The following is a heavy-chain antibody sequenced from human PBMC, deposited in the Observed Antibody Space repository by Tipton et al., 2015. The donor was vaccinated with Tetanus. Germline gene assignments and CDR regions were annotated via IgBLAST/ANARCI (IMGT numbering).Heavy chain of an antibody. J-gene: IGHJ4*02. D-gene: IGHD6-19*01. CDR2: IKQDGSEK. CDR1: GFTFSSYW. Sequence: SLRLSCAASGFTFSSYWMSWVRQAPGKGLEWVANIKQDGSEKYYVDSVKGRFTISRDNAKNSLYLQMNSLRAEDTAVYYCARWTPSPGSGPEPYYFDYWGQGTLVTVSS. CDR3: ARWTPSPGSGPEPYYFDY. V-gene: IGHV3-7*01.